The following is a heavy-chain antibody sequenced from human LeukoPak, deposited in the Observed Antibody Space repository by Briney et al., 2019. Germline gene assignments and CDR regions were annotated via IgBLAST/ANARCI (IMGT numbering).Heavy chain of an antibody. CDR2: INPSGGST. V-gene: IGHV1-46*01. D-gene: IGHD1-7*01. Sequence: GASVKVSCKASGYTFTSYYMHWVRQAPGQGLEWMGIINPSGGSTSYAQKFQGRVTMTRDTSTSTVYMELSSLRSEDTAVYYCAGTLTGTTLFDPWGQGTLVTVFS. CDR1: GYTFTSYY. J-gene: IGHJ5*02. CDR3: AGTLTGTTLFDP.